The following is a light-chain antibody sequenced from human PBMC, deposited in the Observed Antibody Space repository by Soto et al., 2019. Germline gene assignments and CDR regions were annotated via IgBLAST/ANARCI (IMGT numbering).Light chain of an antibody. CDR1: QSISSRY. CDR3: QQYGSSPLYT. CDR2: GAS. Sequence: EIVLTQSPGTLSLSPGERATLSCRASQSISSRYLAWYQQKPGQAPRLLIYGASSRATGIPDRFSGSGSGTDFTLTISRLEPEDFAAYYCQQYGSSPLYTFGQGTKLEIK. J-gene: IGKJ2*01. V-gene: IGKV3-20*01.